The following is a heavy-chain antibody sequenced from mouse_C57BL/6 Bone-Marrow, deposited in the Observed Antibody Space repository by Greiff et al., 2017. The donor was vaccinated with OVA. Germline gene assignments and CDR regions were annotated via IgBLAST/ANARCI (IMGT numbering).Heavy chain of an antibody. Sequence: DVMLVESGGGLVKPGGSLKLSCAASGFTFSDYGMHWVRQAPEKGLEWVAYISSGSSTIYYADTVKGRFTISRENAKNTLFLQMTSLRSEDTAMYYCARWTMVVATPLYAMDYWGQGTSVTVSS. D-gene: IGHD1-1*01. V-gene: IGHV5-17*01. J-gene: IGHJ4*01. CDR1: GFTFSDYG. CDR2: ISSGSSTI. CDR3: ARWTMVVATPLYAMDY.